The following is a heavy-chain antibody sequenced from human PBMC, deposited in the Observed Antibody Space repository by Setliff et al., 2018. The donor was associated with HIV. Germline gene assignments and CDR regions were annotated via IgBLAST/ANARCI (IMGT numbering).Heavy chain of an antibody. J-gene: IGHJ4*02. D-gene: IGHD5-12*01. CDR1: GFSFRSYA. V-gene: IGHV3-23*01. Sequence: GGSLRLSCAASGFSFRSYAVSWVRQAPGKGLEWVSVISGSGDITYYRESVKGRFTVSRDNSNNTVYLQMNSLRAEDTAVYYSARTKADGYNGVFDSWGQGTLVTV. CDR3: ARTKADGYNGVFDS. CDR2: ISGSGDIT.